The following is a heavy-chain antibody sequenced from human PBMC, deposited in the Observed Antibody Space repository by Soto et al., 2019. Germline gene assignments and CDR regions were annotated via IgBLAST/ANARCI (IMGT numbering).Heavy chain of an antibody. CDR1: GFTFSSYG. CDR3: ARDRYGGNDVIGY. V-gene: IGHV3-33*01. J-gene: IGHJ4*02. Sequence: QVQLVESGGGVVQPGRSLRLSCAASGFTFSSYGMHWVRQAPGKGLEWVAVIWYDGSNKYYADSVKGRFTISRDNSKNTLYLQMNSLRAEDTAVYYCARDRYGGNDVIGYWGQGNLVTVSS. CDR2: IWYDGSNK. D-gene: IGHD2-15*01.